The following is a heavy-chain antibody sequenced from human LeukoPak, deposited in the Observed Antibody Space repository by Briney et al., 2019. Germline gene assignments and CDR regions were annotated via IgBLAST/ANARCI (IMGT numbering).Heavy chain of an antibody. CDR3: AKYRSGGAYYFDY. D-gene: IGHD1-14*01. Sequence: ASVKVSCKASGYTFTSYYMHWVRQAPGQGLEWMGIINPSGGSTSYAQKFQGRVTMTRDMSTSTVYMELSSLRSEDTAVYYCAKYRSGGAYYFDYWGQGTLVTVSS. V-gene: IGHV1-46*01. CDR2: INPSGGST. J-gene: IGHJ4*02. CDR1: GYTFTSYY.